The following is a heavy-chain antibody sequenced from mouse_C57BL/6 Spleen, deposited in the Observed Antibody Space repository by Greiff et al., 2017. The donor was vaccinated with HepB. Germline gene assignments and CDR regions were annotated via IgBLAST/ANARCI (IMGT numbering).Heavy chain of an antibody. Sequence: EVQLQQSGPELVKPGASVKISCKASGYTFTDYYMNWVKQSHGKSLEWIGDINPNNGGTSYNQKFKGKATLTVDKSSSTAYMELRSLTSEDSAVYYCARWGNYYYAMDYWGQGTSVTVSS. V-gene: IGHV1-26*01. CDR2: INPNNGGT. CDR3: ARWGNYYYAMDY. D-gene: IGHD2-1*01. CDR1: GYTFTDYY. J-gene: IGHJ4*01.